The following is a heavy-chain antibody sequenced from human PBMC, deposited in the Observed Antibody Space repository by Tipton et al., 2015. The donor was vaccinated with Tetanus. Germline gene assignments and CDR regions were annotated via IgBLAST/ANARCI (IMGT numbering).Heavy chain of an antibody. CDR1: GGSINSYY. J-gene: IGHJ4*02. Sequence: LRLSCTVSGGSINSYYWSWLRRPPGKALEWIGYIYFSGHTKYSPSLKSRVTMSVDTSMNQFSLTLRSVTAADTAVYYCARSYGDTFLFRLDYWGQGALVTVSS. D-gene: IGHD4-17*01. CDR2: IYFSGHT. CDR3: ARSYGDTFLFRLDY. V-gene: IGHV4-59*01.